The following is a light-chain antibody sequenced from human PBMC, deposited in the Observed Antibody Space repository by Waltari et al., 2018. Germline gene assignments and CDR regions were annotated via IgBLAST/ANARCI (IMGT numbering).Light chain of an antibody. CDR3: LQRYSWPRT. CDR2: DVS. J-gene: IGKJ2*01. V-gene: IGKV3-11*01. CDR1: QNVDRE. Sequence: EIVLTQSPATLSLSPGDSATLPCRASQNVDRELAWYQHKPGQPPRLVIYDVSDRATGIPARFSGGGSGTDFTLSISRLEPEDLAVYYCLQRYSWPRTFGQGTKLE.